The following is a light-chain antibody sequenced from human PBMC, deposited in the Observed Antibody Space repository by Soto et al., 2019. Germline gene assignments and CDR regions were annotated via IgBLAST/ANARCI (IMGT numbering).Light chain of an antibody. CDR3: CSYAPSSTFVV. J-gene: IGLJ2*01. CDR2: EVT. V-gene: IGLV2-23*02. Sequence: QSALTQPASVSGSPGQSITISCTGTSSDVGSYDLVSWYQQHPGKAPKLMIYEVTKRPSGVSTRFSGSKSGNTASLTISGLQAEDETDYYCCSYAPSSTFVVFGGGTKVTVL. CDR1: SSDVGSYDL.